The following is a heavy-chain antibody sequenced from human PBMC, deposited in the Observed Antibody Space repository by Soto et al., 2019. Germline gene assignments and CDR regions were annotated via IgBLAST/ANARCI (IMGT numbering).Heavy chain of an antibody. CDR3: ARDWTSTLFGVYYYYYYFDV. J-gene: IGHJ6*03. Sequence: ASVKVSCKASGYTFIDYGINWVRQAAGQGLEWMGWISAYNGDTNYAQKLQGRVTMTTDTSTSTAYMELRSLRSDDTAVYFCARDWTSTLFGVYYYYYYFDVWGKGTTVTVSS. CDR2: ISAYNGDT. CDR1: GYTFIDYG. V-gene: IGHV1-18*01. D-gene: IGHD3-3*01.